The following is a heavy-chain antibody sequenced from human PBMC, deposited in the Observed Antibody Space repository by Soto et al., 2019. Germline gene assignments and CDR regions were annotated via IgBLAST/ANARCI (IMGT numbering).Heavy chain of an antibody. CDR3: ARGTIFGVVPSNWFDP. Sequence: QVQLQESGPGLVKPSQTLSLTCTVSGGSISSGGYYWSWIRQHPGKGLEWIGYIYYSGSTYYNPCLKSRVTISVDTSKNQFSLKLSSVTAADTAVYYCARGTIFGVVPSNWFDPWGQGTLVTVSS. J-gene: IGHJ5*02. CDR2: IYYSGST. D-gene: IGHD3-3*01. CDR1: GGSISSGGYY. V-gene: IGHV4-31*03.